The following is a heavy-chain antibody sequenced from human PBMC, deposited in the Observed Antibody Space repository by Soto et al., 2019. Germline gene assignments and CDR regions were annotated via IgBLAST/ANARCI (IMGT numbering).Heavy chain of an antibody. J-gene: IGHJ6*02. CDR2: IYTSGST. CDR1: GGSIGSYY. CDR3: ARDFDFGGGMDV. V-gene: IGHV4-4*07. Sequence: PAETLSLTCTVSGGSIGSYYCSWVRQPAGKGLEWIGRIYTSGSTSYNPSLKSRVTMSVDTSKNQFSLKLSSVTAADTAVYYCARDFDFGGGMDVWGQGTTVTVSS. D-gene: IGHD3-16*01.